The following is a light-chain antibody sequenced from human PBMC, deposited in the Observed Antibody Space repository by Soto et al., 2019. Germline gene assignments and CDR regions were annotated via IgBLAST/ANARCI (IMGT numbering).Light chain of an antibody. Sequence: EVVLTQSPATRSLSPEERATLSCRASQSVSSYLAWYQQKPGQAPRLLFDGASTRATGLPARFSGTGSGTEFTLTSNSLQAEDSAVYYCQQYNNWPRTFGQGTRLDI. J-gene: IGKJ5*01. CDR1: QSVSSY. CDR2: GAS. V-gene: IGKV3-15*01. CDR3: QQYNNWPRT.